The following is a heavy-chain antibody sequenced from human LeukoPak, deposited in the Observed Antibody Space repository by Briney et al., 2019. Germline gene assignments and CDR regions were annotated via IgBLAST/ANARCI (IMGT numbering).Heavy chain of an antibody. CDR3: AKDRSGEYTWDY. V-gene: IGHV3-30*18. D-gene: IGHD4-17*01. CDR1: GFTFSSHA. CDR2: ISYGGSVK. J-gene: IGHJ4*02. Sequence: PGGSLRLSCAASGFTFSSHAMHWVRRAPGKGLEWVAFISYGGSVKYYIDSVKGRFTISRGNSKNTMYLEMNSLRGEDTAVYYCAKDRSGEYTWDYWGQGTLVTVSS.